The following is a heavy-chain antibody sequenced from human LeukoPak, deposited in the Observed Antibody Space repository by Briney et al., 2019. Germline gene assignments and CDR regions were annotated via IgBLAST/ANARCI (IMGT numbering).Heavy chain of an antibody. Sequence: PGGSLRLSCAASGFTFSSYWMNWVRQAPGKGLEWVASINQDGSEKYYLDSVKGRFTISRDNAKSSLYLQMNSLRDEDTAVYSCARDGVRDGLYFDRWGQGTLVTVSS. CDR2: INQDGSEK. J-gene: IGHJ4*02. CDR3: ARDGVRDGLYFDR. D-gene: IGHD5-24*01. CDR1: GFTFSSYW. V-gene: IGHV3-7*01.